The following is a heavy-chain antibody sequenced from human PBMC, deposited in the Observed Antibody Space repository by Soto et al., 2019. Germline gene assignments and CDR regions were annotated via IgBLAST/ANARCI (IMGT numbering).Heavy chain of an antibody. CDR1: GFTFSSNY. CDR3: ARNLQWLNDAFAI. D-gene: IGHD3-3*01. V-gene: IGHV3-53*04. Sequence: PGGSLRLSCAASGFTFSSNYMSWVRQAPGKGLEWVSVIYSGGSTYYADSVKGRFTISRHNSKNTLYLQMNSLRAEDTAVYYCARNLQWLNDAFAIWVQGTMVTVSS. J-gene: IGHJ3*02. CDR2: IYSGGST.